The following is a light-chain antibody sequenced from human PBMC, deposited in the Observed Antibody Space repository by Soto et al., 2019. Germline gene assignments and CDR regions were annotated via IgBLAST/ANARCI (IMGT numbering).Light chain of an antibody. J-gene: IGLJ1*01. CDR2: EVY. V-gene: IGLV2-8*01. Sequence: QSALTQPPSASGSPGQSVTISCTGTSSDVGGYNYVSWYQHHPGKAPKLIIYEVYKRPSGVPDRFSGSKSGNTAALTVSGLQAEDVADSYSSSYVGTNSYVFGSGTKVTVL. CDR1: SSDVGGYNY. CDR3: SSYVGTNSYV.